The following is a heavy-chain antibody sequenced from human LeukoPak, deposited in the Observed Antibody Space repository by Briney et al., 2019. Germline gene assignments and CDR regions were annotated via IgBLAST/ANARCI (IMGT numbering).Heavy chain of an antibody. CDR3: ASILPRQTYFDY. Sequence: GSSVRVSCKASGGTFSSYAISWVRQAPGQGLEWMGGIIPIFGTANYAQKFQGRVTITADESTSTAYMELSSLRSEDTAVYYCASILPRQTYFDYWGQGTLVTVSS. J-gene: IGHJ4*02. D-gene: IGHD3-9*01. V-gene: IGHV1-69*01. CDR2: IIPIFGTA. CDR1: GGTFSSYA.